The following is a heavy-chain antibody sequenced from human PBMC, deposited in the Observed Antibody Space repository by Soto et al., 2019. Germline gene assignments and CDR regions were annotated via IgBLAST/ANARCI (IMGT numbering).Heavy chain of an antibody. CDR2: ITASGNSR. V-gene: IGHV3-23*05. CDR3: AKKSGVGATWYFDY. CDR1: GFTFNNYA. Sequence: PVGSLRLSCVVSGFTFNNYAMGWVRQAPGKGLEWVSGITASGNSRYYADSVKDRFTVSRDNSRNTLFLQMDSLGVDDTAVYYCAKKSGVGATWYFDYWGQGTLVTVSS. J-gene: IGHJ4*02. D-gene: IGHD1-26*01.